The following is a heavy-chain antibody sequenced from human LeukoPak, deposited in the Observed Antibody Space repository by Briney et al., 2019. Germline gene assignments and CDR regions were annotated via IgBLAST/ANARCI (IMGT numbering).Heavy chain of an antibody. Sequence: GGSLRLSCAASGFTFSRYGMHWVRQAPGKGLEWVAVIWYDGSNKYYADSVKGRFTISRDNSKNTLYLQMNSLRAEDTAVYYCARDGVLRYFDWLFFPDYWGQGTLVTVSS. CDR3: ARDGVLRYFDWLFFPDY. V-gene: IGHV3-33*01. J-gene: IGHJ4*02. D-gene: IGHD3-9*01. CDR2: IWYDGSNK. CDR1: GFTFSRYG.